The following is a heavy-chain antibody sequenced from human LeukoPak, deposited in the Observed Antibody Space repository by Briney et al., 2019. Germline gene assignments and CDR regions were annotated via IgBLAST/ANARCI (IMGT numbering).Heavy chain of an antibody. Sequence: QAGGSLRLSCAASGFTFSTYAMHWVRQAPGKGLEYVSAITGNGGSTYYADSVKGRFTISRDNSKNTLHLQMGSLRTEDMAVYYCARIWQWLALDYWGQGTLVTASS. CDR3: ARIWQWLALDY. D-gene: IGHD6-19*01. CDR2: ITGNGGST. CDR1: GFTFSTYA. J-gene: IGHJ4*02. V-gene: IGHV3-64*02.